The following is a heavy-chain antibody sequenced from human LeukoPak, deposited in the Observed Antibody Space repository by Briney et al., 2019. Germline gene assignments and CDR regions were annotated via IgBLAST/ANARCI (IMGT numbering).Heavy chain of an antibody. CDR3: AKQKLRSGLYYFDY. D-gene: IGHD3-10*01. V-gene: IGHV3-23*01. CDR1: GFTFNSYA. Sequence: EGSLRLSCAASGFTFNSYAMSWVRHAPGKGLEWVSAISGSGGSTYYADSVKGRFTISRDNSKNTLYLQMNSLRAEDTAVYYCAKQKLRSGLYYFDYWGEGTLVTVSS. J-gene: IGHJ4*02. CDR2: ISGSGGST.